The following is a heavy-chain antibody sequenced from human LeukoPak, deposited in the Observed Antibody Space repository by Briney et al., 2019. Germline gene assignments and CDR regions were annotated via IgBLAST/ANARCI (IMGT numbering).Heavy chain of an antibody. CDR2: IYSGGST. CDR3: ARARTTRGFDY. CDR1: GFIVSSNY. J-gene: IGHJ4*02. Sequence: GGSLRLSCAASGFIVSSNYMSWVRQAPGKGLEWVSVIYSGGSTYYADSVKGRFTISRDNSKNTLYLQMNSLRAEDTAVYYCARARTTRGFDYWGQGTLVTVSS. V-gene: IGHV3-66*01. D-gene: IGHD4-17*01.